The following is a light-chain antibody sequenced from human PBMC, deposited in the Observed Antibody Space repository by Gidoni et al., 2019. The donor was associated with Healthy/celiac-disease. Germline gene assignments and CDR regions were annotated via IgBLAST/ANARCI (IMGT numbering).Light chain of an antibody. V-gene: IGKV3-20*01. CDR3: QQYGSSPRT. CDR2: GAS. Sequence: EIVLTQSPGTLSLSPGERATLSCRASQSVSSSYLAWYQQKPGQAPRLLIYGASSRATGIPDRFSGSGSETDFTLTISRLEPEEFAVYYCQQYGSSPRTFGQGTKVEIK. CDR1: QSVSSSY. J-gene: IGKJ1*01.